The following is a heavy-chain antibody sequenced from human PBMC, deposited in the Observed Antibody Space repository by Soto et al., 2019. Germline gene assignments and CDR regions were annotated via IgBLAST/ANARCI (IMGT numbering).Heavy chain of an antibody. CDR1: CASMRNYY. V-gene: IGHV4-4*07. CDR3: VREGDYSDNNGYPLFDY. D-gene: IGHD3-22*01. J-gene: IGHJ4*02. CDR2: IFGSGET. Sequence: QVQLQESGPGLLKPSETLSLTCTVSCASMRNYYWSWIRQPAGKGLEWIGRIFGSGETYYNPSLKSRVFLSIDLSRSQFSLELTSVTAADTAVYFCVREGDYSDNNGYPLFDYWGQGTLVTVSP.